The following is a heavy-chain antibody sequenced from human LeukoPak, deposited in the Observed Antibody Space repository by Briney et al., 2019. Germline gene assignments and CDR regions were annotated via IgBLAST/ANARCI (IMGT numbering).Heavy chain of an antibody. CDR3: AREGGFCSGGSCAGIDY. CDR1: GFTFSDYY. V-gene: IGHV3-11*01. J-gene: IGHJ4*02. Sequence: PGGSLRLSCAASGFTFSDYYMSWIRQAPGKGLEWVSYISNSGTTIYYADSVKGRFTISRDNAKNSLYLQVNSLRVDDTAIYYCAREGGFCSGGSCAGIDYWGQGTLVTVSS. D-gene: IGHD2-15*01. CDR2: ISNSGTTI.